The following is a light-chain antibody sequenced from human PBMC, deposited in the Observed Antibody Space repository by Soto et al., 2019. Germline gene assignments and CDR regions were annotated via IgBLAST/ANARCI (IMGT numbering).Light chain of an antibody. CDR3: SSFAGSNNFPYV. CDR1: SSDVGAYDY. V-gene: IGLV2-8*01. CDR2: EIN. Sequence: QSALTQPPSASGSPGQSVTISCTGTSSDVGAYDYVSWYQQHPGKAPKLMIYEINKRPSGVPDRCSGSKSGNTASLTVSGLQAEDEADYYCSSFAGSNNFPYVFGTGTKVTVL. J-gene: IGLJ1*01.